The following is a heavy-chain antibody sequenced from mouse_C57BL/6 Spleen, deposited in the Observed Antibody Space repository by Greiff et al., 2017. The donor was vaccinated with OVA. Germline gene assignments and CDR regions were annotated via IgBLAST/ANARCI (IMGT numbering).Heavy chain of an antibody. CDR3: ARRSRSTMPADFAY. J-gene: IGHJ3*01. CDR2: ISSGSSTI. Sequence: DVKLVESGGGLVKPGGSLKLSCAASGFTFSDYGMHWVRQAPEKGLEWVAYISSGSSTIYYADTVKGRFTISRDNAKNTLFLQMTSLRSEDTAMYYGARRSRSTMPADFAYWGQGTLVTVSA. CDR1: GFTFSDYG. D-gene: IGHD2-1*01. V-gene: IGHV5-17*01.